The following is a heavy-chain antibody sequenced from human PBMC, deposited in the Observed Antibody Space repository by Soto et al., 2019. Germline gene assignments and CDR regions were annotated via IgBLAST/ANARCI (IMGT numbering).Heavy chain of an antibody. CDR1: GYTFTSYD. CDR2: MNPNSGNT. CDR3: ARERSSGWYVDY. V-gene: IGHV1-8*01. J-gene: IGHJ4*02. D-gene: IGHD6-19*01. Sequence: QVQLVQSGAEVKKPGASVKVSCKASGYTFTSYDINWVRQATGQGLEWMGWMNPNSGNTGYAQKFQGRATMTRNTSLSTAHMALSSLRYEDTAVYYCARERSSGWYVDYWGQGTLVTVSS.